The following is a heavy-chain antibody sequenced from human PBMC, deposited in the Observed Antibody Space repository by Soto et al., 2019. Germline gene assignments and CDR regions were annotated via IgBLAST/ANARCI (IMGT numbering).Heavy chain of an antibody. CDR3: ARQVPYYYGSGSNYFDY. J-gene: IGHJ4*02. CDR1: GGSISSGGYS. V-gene: IGHV4-30-2*01. CDR2: MYHSGST. Sequence: SETLSLTCAVSGGSISSGGYSWSWIRQPPGKGLEWIGYMYHSGSTYYNPSLKSRVTISVDTSKNQFSLKLSSVTAADTAVYYCARQVPYYYGSGSNYFDYWGQGTLVTVSS. D-gene: IGHD3-10*01.